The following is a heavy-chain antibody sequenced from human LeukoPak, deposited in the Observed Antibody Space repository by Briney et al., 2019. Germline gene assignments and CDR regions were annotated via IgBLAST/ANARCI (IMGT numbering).Heavy chain of an antibody. D-gene: IGHD2-2*02. Sequence: ASVKVSCKASGYTFTGYYMHWVRQAPGQGLEWMGWINPNSGGTNYAQKFQGRVTMTRDTSISTAYMELSRLRSDDTAVYYCARDDIVVVPAAIGGEFDPWGQGTLVTVSS. V-gene: IGHV1-2*02. CDR2: INPNSGGT. CDR1: GYTFTGYY. CDR3: ARDDIVVVPAAIGGEFDP. J-gene: IGHJ5*02.